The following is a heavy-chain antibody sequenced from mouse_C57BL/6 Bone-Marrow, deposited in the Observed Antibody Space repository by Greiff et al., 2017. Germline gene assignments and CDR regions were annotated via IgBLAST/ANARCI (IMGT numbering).Heavy chain of an antibody. Sequence: EVKLQESGAELVKPGASVKLSCTASGFNIKDYYMHWVKQRTEQGLEWIGRIDPEDGETKYAPKFQGKATITADTSSNTAYLQLSSLTSEDTAVYYCARSHYSNYVWYFDVWGTGTTVTVSS. CDR1: GFNIKDYY. J-gene: IGHJ1*03. V-gene: IGHV14-2*01. CDR3: ARSHYSNYVWYFDV. CDR2: IDPEDGET. D-gene: IGHD2-5*01.